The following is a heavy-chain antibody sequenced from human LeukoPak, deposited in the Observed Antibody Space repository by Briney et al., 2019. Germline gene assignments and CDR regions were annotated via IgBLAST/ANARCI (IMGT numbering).Heavy chain of an antibody. J-gene: IGHJ6*04. D-gene: IGHD3-10*02. V-gene: IGHV3-23*01. CDR2: ISGSGGST. CDR3: AELGITMIGGV. Sequence: GGSLRLSCAASGFTFSSYGMSWVRQAPGKGLEWVSAISGSGGSTYYADSVKGRFTISRDNSKNTLYLQMNSPRAEDTAVYYCAELGITMIGGVWGKGTTVTISS. CDR1: GFTFSSYG.